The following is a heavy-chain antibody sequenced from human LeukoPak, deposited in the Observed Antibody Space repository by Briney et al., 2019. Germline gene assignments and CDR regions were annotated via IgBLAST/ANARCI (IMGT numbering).Heavy chain of an antibody. CDR1: GFTFSSSA. D-gene: IGHD2-15*01. J-gene: IGHJ4*02. V-gene: IGHV3-23*01. Sequence: GGSLRLSCAASGFTFSSSAMSWVSQAPGKGLEWVSAISNNGGYTYYANSVQGRFTISRDNSKSTLCLQMNSLRAEDTAVYYCAKQLGYCSDGSCYFPYWGQGTLVTVSS. CDR2: ISNNGGYT. CDR3: AKQLGYCSDGSCYFPY.